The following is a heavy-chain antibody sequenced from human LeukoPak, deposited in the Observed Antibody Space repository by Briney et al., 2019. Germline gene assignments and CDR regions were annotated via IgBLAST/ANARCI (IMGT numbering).Heavy chain of an antibody. CDR1: GYTFTSYG. V-gene: IGHV1-69*05. D-gene: IGHD3-10*01. J-gene: IGHJ4*02. CDR3: ARAPHVTMVRGVPYFDY. Sequence: ASVKVSCKASGYTFTSYGISWVRQAPGQGLEWMGGIIPIFGTANYAQKFQGRVTITTDESTSTAYMELSSLRSEDTAVYYCARAPHVTMVRGVPYFDYWGQGTLVTVSS. CDR2: IIPIFGTA.